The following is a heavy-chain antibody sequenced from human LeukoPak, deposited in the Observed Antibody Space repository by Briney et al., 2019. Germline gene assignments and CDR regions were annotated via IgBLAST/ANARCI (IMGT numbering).Heavy chain of an antibody. CDR1: GYNFTTYW. D-gene: IGHD3-3*01. CDR3: ARGSGGFLEWLEYAFDI. Sequence: GESLKISCKGSGYNFTTYWIGWVRQMPGKGLEWMGIIYPVDSKTRYSPSFQGQVTISADKSISTAYLQWSSLKASDTAMYYCARGSGGFLEWLEYAFDIWGQGTMVTVSS. CDR2: IYPVDSKT. V-gene: IGHV5-51*01. J-gene: IGHJ3*02.